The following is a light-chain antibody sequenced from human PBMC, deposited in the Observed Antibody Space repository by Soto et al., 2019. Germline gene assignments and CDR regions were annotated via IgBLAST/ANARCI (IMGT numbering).Light chain of an antibody. V-gene: IGLV2-14*01. CDR1: SSDVGGYNY. J-gene: IGLJ1*01. Sequence: QSALTQAAAVSGSPGQSITISCTGTSSDVGGYNYVSWYQQHPGKAPKLMIYEVSNRPSGVSNRFSGSKSGNTASLTISGLQAEDEADYYCSSCTSSYVFGTWTKVTFL. CDR2: EVS. CDR3: SSCTSSYV.